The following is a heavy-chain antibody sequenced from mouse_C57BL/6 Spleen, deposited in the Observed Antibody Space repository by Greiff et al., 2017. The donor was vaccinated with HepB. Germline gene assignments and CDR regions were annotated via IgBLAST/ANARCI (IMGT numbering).Heavy chain of an antibody. CDR1: GYTFTSYW. Sequence: VKLQQPGAELVRPGTSVKLSCKASGYTFTSYWMHWVKQRPGQGLEWIGVIDPSDSYTNYNQKFKGKATLTVDTSSSTAYMQLSSLTSEDSAVYYCAPYGNYYFDYWGQGTTLTVSS. CDR2: IDPSDSYT. V-gene: IGHV1-59*01. CDR3: APYGNYYFDY. J-gene: IGHJ2*01. D-gene: IGHD2-1*01.